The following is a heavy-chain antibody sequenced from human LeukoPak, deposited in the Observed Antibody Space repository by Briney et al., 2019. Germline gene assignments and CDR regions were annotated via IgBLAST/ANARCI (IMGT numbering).Heavy chain of an antibody. J-gene: IGHJ4*02. CDR2: IYYSGST. Sequence: SETLSLTCTVSGGSISSYYWSWIRQPPGKGLEWIGYIYYSGSTNYNPSLKSRVTISVDTSKNQFSLKLSSVTAADTAVCYCARTRNYGGNFDYWGQGTLVTVSS. CDR3: ARTRNYGGNFDY. D-gene: IGHD4-23*01. CDR1: GGSISSYY. V-gene: IGHV4-59*01.